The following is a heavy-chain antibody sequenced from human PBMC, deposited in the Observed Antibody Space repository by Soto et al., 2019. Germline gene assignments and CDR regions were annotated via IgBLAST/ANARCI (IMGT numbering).Heavy chain of an antibody. CDR3: AKDERVKWQH. CDR1: GFTFSSYG. J-gene: IGHJ1*01. D-gene: IGHD2-8*01. CDR2: ISYDGSNK. Sequence: PGGSLRLSCAASGFTFSSYGMHWVRQAPGKGLEWVAVISYDGSNKYYADSVKGRFTISRDNSKNTLYLQMNSLRAEDTAVYYCAKDERVKWQHWGQGTLVTVSS. V-gene: IGHV3-30*18.